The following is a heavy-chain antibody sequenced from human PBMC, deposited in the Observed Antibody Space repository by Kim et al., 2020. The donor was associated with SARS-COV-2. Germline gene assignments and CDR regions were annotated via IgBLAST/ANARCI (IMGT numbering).Heavy chain of an antibody. J-gene: IGHJ6*02. CDR3: ARDYYDSSGYYYYYYGLDV. CDR1: GYTFSRFG. Sequence: ASVKVSCKASGYTFSRFGISWVRQAPGQGLEWMGWISASNGNTNYAEKFQGRVTMTTDTSASTAYMELRSLRSADTAAYYCARDYYDSSGYYYYYYGLDVWGQGTTVTVSS. V-gene: IGHV1-18*01. CDR2: ISASNGNT. D-gene: IGHD3-22*01.